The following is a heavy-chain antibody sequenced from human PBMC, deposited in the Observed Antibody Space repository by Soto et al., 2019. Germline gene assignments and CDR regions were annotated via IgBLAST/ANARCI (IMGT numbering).Heavy chain of an antibody. CDR2: ISGSGGST. CDR3: AKGRRTLNDYGSFDY. D-gene: IGHD4-17*01. CDR1: GFTFSSYA. V-gene: IGHV3-23*01. Sequence: GGSLRLSCAASGFTFSSYAMSWVRQAPGKGLEWVSAISGSGGSTYYADSAKGRFTISRDNSKNTLYLQMNSLRAEDTAVYYCAKGRRTLNDYGSFDYWGQGTLVTVSS. J-gene: IGHJ4*02.